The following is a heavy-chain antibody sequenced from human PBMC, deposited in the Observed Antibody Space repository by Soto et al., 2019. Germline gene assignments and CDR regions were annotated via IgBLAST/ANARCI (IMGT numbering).Heavy chain of an antibody. CDR1: GYTFTSYG. CDR3: ARLRDSRYDYGWFDP. CDR2: ISAYNGNT. D-gene: IGHD5-12*01. V-gene: IGHV1-18*04. Sequence: ASVKVSCKASGYTFTSYGISWVRQAPGQGLEWMGWISAYNGNTNYAQKLQGRVTMTTDTSTSTAYMELRSLRSDDTAVYYCARLRDSRYDYGWFDPWGQGTLVTVSS. J-gene: IGHJ5*02.